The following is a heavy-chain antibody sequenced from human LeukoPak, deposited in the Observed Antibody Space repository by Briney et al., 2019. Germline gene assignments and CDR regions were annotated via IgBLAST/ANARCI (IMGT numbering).Heavy chain of an antibody. CDR3: ARGGAVAGYDY. J-gene: IGHJ4*02. Sequence: GASVKVSCKTSGYTFTSHDISWVRQAPGQGLEWVGWISGYNGNTNYARKLQGRVTATTDTSTNTAYMDLRSLISDDTAVYYCARGGAVAGYDYWGQGTLVTVSS. CDR1: GYTFTSHD. D-gene: IGHD6-19*01. V-gene: IGHV1-18*04. CDR2: ISGYNGNT.